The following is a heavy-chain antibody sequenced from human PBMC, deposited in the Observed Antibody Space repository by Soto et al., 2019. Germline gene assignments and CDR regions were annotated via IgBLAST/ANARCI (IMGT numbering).Heavy chain of an antibody. Sequence: GGSLRLSCAASGFTFTSYGMHWVRQAPGKGLEWVAIISYDGNNKYYADSVKGRFTISRDNSKNTLYLQMSSLRVEDTAVYYCAKDRGGYSYGYESDAFDIWGQGTMVT. J-gene: IGHJ3*02. V-gene: IGHV3-30*18. CDR2: ISYDGNNK. D-gene: IGHD5-18*01. CDR1: GFTFTSYG. CDR3: AKDRGGYSYGYESDAFDI.